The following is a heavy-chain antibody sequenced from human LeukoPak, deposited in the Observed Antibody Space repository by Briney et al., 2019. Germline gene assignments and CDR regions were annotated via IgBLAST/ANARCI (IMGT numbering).Heavy chain of an antibody. J-gene: IGHJ4*02. V-gene: IGHV1-18*01. CDR2: ISGGYNGDS. D-gene: IGHD2-15*01. CDR3: AREEKKYCSGGSCPAYFDY. CDR1: GYNFRHYG. Sequence: ASVKVSRKTSGYNFRHYGISWVRQAPGQGLEWMAWISGGYNGDSNYALKLRGRLTMTTDTSTSTAYMELRSLRSDDTAVYYCAREEKKYCSGGSCPAYFDYWGQGTLVTVSS.